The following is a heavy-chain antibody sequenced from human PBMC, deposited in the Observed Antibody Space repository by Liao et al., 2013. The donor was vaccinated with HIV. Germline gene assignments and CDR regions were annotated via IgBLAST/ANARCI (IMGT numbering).Heavy chain of an antibody. V-gene: IGHV4-59*11. CDR2: IFYSGTT. J-gene: IGHJ4*02. CDR3: ARGGTTVTTSGYFDF. Sequence: QVHLQESGPGLVKPSETLSLTCTVSGGSLSDHYWIWIRQSPGKRMEWIGYIFYSGTTNYNPSLKSRLTISVDTSKHQFSLRLTSVTPADTAVYYCARGGTTVTTSGYFDFWGQGTLVIVSS. CDR1: GGSLSDHY. D-gene: IGHD4-17*01.